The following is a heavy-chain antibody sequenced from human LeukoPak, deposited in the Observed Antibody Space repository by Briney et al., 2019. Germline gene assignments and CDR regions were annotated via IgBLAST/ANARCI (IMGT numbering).Heavy chain of an antibody. CDR1: GFTFSSHG. CDR3: AKGPRQWLVLDGFDI. CDR2: ISYDGSNK. Sequence: PGRSLRLSCAASGFTFSSHGIHWVRQAPGKGLEWVAVISYDGSNKYYVDSVKGRFTISRDNSKNTLYLQMNSLRAEETALYYCAKGPRQWLVLDGFDIWGQGTMVTVSS. J-gene: IGHJ3*02. V-gene: IGHV3-30*18. D-gene: IGHD6-19*01.